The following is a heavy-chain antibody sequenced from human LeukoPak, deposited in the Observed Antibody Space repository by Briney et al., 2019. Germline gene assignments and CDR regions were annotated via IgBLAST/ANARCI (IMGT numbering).Heavy chain of an antibody. J-gene: IGHJ4*02. CDR3: ARDGAPFDY. CDR1: GFTFNSYA. CDR2: LSGDGGTT. V-gene: IGHV3-23*01. D-gene: IGHD3-16*01. Sequence: GGSQRLSCAASGFTFNSYAMSWVRQAPGKGLEWVSSLSGDGGTTYYADSVKGRFTISRDNAKNSLYLQMNSLRAEDTAVYYCARDGAPFDYWGQGTLVTVSS.